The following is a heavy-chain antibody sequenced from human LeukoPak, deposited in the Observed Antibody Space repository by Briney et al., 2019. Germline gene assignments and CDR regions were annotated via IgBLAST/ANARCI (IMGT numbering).Heavy chain of an antibody. J-gene: IGHJ4*02. V-gene: IGHV3-23*01. CDR2: ISGSGVSS. Sequence: KAGGSLRLSCVASGFTFSSYAMNWVRQAPGKGLEWVSGISGSGVSSYYADSVKGRFTISRDNSKNTLYLQMNSLRAEDTAVYYCAKRGDGYNTYYFDYWGQGTLVTVSP. CDR1: GFTFSSYA. CDR3: AKRGDGYNTYYFDY. D-gene: IGHD5-24*01.